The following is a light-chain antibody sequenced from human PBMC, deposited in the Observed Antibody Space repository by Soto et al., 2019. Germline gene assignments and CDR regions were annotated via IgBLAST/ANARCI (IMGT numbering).Light chain of an antibody. V-gene: IGKV3-20*01. CDR1: QSVSSSY. CDR2: GAS. Sequence: EIVLTQSPGTLSLSPGERATLSCRASQSVSSSYLAWYQQKPGQAPRLLIYGASSRATGIPDRFSGSGSGTDFTLTISRLEPVDFSLYYYQQSVRXPRITFAQGTRLAIK. CDR3: QQSVRXPRIT. J-gene: IGKJ5*01.